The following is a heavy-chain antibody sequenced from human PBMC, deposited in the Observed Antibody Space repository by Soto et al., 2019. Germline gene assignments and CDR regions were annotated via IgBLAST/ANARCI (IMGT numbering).Heavy chain of an antibody. Sequence: EVQVVESGGGLVQPGGSLRLSCAAYGFTFSTYWMSWVRQAPGKGLEWVANIKPDGSEKWYVDSVKGRFTIFRDNVKNSLYLQMISLRVEDTAMYYCVRGDYHDTTGPFSDAFDIWGQGTKVTVSS. CDR3: VRGDYHDTTGPFSDAFDI. CDR2: IKPDGSEK. CDR1: GFTFSTYW. D-gene: IGHD3-22*01. V-gene: IGHV3-7*04. J-gene: IGHJ3*02.